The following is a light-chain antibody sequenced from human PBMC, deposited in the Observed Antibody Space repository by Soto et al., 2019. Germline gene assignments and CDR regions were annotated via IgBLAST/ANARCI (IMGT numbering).Light chain of an antibody. Sequence: QSVLTQPPSVSGAPGQRVTISCTGSRSNIGAGYDVHWYQQLPGTAPKLLIYDNSNRPSGVPDRFSASKSGTSASLAITGLQAEDEADYYCQSYDSSLRGFYVFGSGTKLTVL. CDR2: DNS. J-gene: IGLJ1*01. V-gene: IGLV1-40*01. CDR1: RSNIGAGYD. CDR3: QSYDSSLRGFYV.